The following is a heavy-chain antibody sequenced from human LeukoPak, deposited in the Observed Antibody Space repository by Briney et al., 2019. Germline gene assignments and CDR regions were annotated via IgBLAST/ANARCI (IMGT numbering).Heavy chain of an antibody. V-gene: IGHV3-23*01. CDR3: AKDLREYSSSPRNAFDI. J-gene: IGHJ3*02. CDR2: ISGSGSST. CDR1: GFTFSSYE. Sequence: GGSLRLSCAASGFTFSSYEINWVRQAPGKGLEWVSTISGSGSSTYSADSVKGRFTISRDNSKNTLYLQMNSLRAEDTAVYYCAKDLREYSSSPRNAFDIWGQGTMVTVSS. D-gene: IGHD6-6*01.